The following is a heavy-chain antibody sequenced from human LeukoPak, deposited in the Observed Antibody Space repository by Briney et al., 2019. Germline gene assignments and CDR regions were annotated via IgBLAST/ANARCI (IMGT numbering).Heavy chain of an antibody. CDR3: VRGSTLHRGLKFWSLYH. V-gene: IGHV3-21*01. D-gene: IGHD3-10*01. CDR2: IESSSDNI. J-gene: IGHJ1*01. Sequence: GGSLRLSCAASGCSFSDYTMKGVRQAAGRRVEWGSSIESSSDNIFSTLSVRVPFTIFTANGKTSLYLQMNSLRVEDSALYYCVRGSTLHRGLKFWSLYHWGQGTLVTVSS. CDR1: GCSFSDYT.